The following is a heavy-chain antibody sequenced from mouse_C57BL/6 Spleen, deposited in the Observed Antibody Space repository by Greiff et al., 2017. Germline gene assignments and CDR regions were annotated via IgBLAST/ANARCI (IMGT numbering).Heavy chain of an antibody. CDR3: ARGHYYGKEYFDG. J-gene: IGHJ1*03. Sequence: QVQLQQSGAELVKPGASVKISCKASGYAFSSYWMNWVKQRPGKGLEWIGQIYPGDGDTNYNGKFKGKATLTADKSSSTAYMQLSSLTSEDSAVYFCARGHYYGKEYFDGWGTGTTVTVSS. CDR2: IYPGDGDT. CDR1: GYAFSSYW. D-gene: IGHD2-1*01. V-gene: IGHV1-80*01.